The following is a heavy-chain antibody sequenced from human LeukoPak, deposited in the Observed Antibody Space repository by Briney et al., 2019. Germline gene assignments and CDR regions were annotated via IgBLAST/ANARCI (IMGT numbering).Heavy chain of an antibody. CDR3: ARGRTGSYLLGY. CDR1: GFTFSSYG. J-gene: IGHJ4*02. D-gene: IGHD1-26*01. CDR2: IWYDGSNK. Sequence: PGGSLRLSCAASGFTFSSYGMHWVRQAPGKGLEWVAVIWYDGSNKYYADSVKGRFTISRDNSKNTLYLRMNSLRAEDTAVYYCARGRTGSYLLGYWGQGTLVTVSS. V-gene: IGHV3-33*01.